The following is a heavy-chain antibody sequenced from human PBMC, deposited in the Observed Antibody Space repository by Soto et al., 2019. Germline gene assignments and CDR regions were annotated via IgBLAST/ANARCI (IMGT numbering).Heavy chain of an antibody. CDR1: GDSFSRYS. Sequence: QVQLVQSGAEVKKPGSSVKVSCKASGDSFSRYSISWVRQAPGQGLEWMGRIIPIPGIAEYAQKFQGRVTITVDKSTSTAYMELSGLRSEDTAVYYCARVAWAKYYFDFWGQGTPVTVSS. CDR2: IIPIPGIA. V-gene: IGHV1-69*02. D-gene: IGHD1-26*01. CDR3: ARVAWAKYYFDF. J-gene: IGHJ4*02.